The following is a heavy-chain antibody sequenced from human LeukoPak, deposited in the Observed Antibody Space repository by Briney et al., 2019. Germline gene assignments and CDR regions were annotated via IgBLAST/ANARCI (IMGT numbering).Heavy chain of an antibody. D-gene: IGHD3-10*01. CDR1: GGSISSSNW. CDR2: IYHSGST. J-gene: IGHJ4*02. Sequence: SETLSLTCAVSGGSISSSNWWSWVRQPPGQGLEWIGEIYHSGSTNYNPSLKSRVTTSVDKSKNQFSLKLSSVTAADTAVYYCAQRETDYYGSGSYYGYWGQGTLVTVSS. CDR3: AQRETDYYGSGSYYGY. V-gene: IGHV4-4*02.